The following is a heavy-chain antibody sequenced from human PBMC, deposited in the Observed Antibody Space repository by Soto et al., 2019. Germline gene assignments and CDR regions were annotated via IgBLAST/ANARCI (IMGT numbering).Heavy chain of an antibody. Sequence: XGSLRLSCAASGFTLSTYAMSWVRQAPGKGLEWVSGISGSDGRAYYADSVKGRFTISRDNSKNTLYLQMNSLRAEDTALYYCAKSYSSNWYDYFDYWGQGTLVTVSS. V-gene: IGHV3-23*01. CDR2: ISGSDGRA. CDR3: AKSYSSNWYDYFDY. D-gene: IGHD6-13*01. CDR1: GFTLSTYA. J-gene: IGHJ4*02.